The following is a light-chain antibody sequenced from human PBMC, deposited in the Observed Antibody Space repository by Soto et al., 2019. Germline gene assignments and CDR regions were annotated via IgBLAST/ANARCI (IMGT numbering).Light chain of an antibody. CDR2: GAS. Sequence: EIVLTQSPATLSLSPGERATLSCRASPSISSHLAWYQQKPGQAPRLLIYGASNRATGIRARFSGSESGTDFTLTISSLEPEDFAVYQCHQRINWHLTFGGAIKVELK. J-gene: IGKJ4*01. V-gene: IGKV3-11*01. CDR3: HQRINWHLT. CDR1: PSISSH.